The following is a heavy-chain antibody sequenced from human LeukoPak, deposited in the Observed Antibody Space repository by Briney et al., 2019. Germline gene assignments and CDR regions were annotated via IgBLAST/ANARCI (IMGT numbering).Heavy chain of an antibody. Sequence: SETLSLTCSVAGGPVTEFYWSWIRQPPGEGLEWIGYVSHTGSINYSPSLKTRVTMSVDAYRNQFSLELVSVTAADTAVYYCARDRGSTGYFYLDSWGQGILVTVSS. J-gene: IGHJ4*02. CDR1: GGPVTEFY. CDR3: ARDRGSTGYFYLDS. D-gene: IGHD6-19*01. V-gene: IGHV4-59*02. CDR2: VSHTGSI.